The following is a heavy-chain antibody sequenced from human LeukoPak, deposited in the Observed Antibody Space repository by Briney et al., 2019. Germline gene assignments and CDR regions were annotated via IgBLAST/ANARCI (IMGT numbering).Heavy chain of an antibody. D-gene: IGHD4-11*01. J-gene: IGHJ6*03. Sequence: PSETLSLTCTVSDDSITMYYWTWIRQPPGKGLEWIGYVDYTGSTKFNPSLNGRVSISRDTSNNFFSLRLRSVTAADTAVYFCARGRVSSSTWYSTYYYFFDMDFWGKGTTVTVSS. CDR3: ARGRVSSSTWYSTYYYFFDMDF. CDR2: VDYTGST. V-gene: IGHV4-59*01. CDR1: DDSITMYY.